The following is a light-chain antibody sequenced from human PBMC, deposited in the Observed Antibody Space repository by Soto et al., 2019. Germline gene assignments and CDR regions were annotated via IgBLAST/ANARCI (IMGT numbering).Light chain of an antibody. J-gene: IGKJ5*01. CDR1: QSVSDY. CDR2: AAS. Sequence: EIVLTQSPATLSFSPGEGSTLSCRSSQSVSDYLAWYQQKPGHAPRLLIYAASTRAAGIPARFSGSGSGTDFTLTIRSLEPDDFGVYYCQQRSNLITFGQGTRLET. V-gene: IGKV3-11*01. CDR3: QQRSNLIT.